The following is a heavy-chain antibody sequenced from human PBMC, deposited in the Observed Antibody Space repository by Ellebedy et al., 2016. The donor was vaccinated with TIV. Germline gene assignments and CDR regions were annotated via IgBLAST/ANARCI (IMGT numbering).Heavy chain of an antibody. Sequence: MPSETLSLTCTVSDGSISSSSYYWGWIRQPPGKGLEWIGYIYSSGSTYFNPSLKSRLTISMDTSKNQFSLKLTSVTAADTAVYYCARGDSDSSRIYYWGQGTLVTVSS. CDR3: ARGDSDSSRIYY. J-gene: IGHJ4*02. CDR2: IYSSGST. CDR1: DGSISSSSYY. D-gene: IGHD6-6*01. V-gene: IGHV4-30-4*08.